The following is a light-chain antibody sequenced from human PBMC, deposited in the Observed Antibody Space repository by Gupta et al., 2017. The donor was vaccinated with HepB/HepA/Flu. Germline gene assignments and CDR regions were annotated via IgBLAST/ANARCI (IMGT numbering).Light chain of an antibody. CDR3: QQYNSGSM. CDR2: KAS. J-gene: IGKJ1*01. V-gene: IGKV1-5*03. Sequence: PSTLSASVGDRVTITCRASQSINVWLAWYQQKPGKAPKLLIHKASNLQSGVPSRFSGSGSGTEFTLTISSLQPDDFATYYCQQYNSGSMFGQGTKVEIE. CDR1: QSINVW.